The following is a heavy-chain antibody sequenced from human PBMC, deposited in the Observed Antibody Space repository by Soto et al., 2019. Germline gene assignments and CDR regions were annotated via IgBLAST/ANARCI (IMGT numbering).Heavy chain of an antibody. CDR3: ASLTRSSWVYL. Sequence: QLQLQESGPGLVKPSETLSLTCTVSGGSISSSSYYWGWIRQPPGKGLEWIGSIYYSGSTYYNPSLKSRVTISVDTSKNQFSLKLSSVTAADTAVYYCASLTRSSWVYLWGQGTLVTVSS. V-gene: IGHV4-39*01. J-gene: IGHJ4*02. CDR1: GGSISSSSYY. D-gene: IGHD6-13*01. CDR2: IYYSGST.